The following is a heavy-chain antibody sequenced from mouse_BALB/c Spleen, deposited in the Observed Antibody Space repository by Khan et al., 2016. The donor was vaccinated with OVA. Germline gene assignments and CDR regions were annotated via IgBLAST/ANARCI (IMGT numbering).Heavy chain of an antibody. J-gene: IGHJ3*01. CDR2: ISTYYGDA. Sequence: VQLQQSGAELVRPGVSVKISCKGSGYRFTDYTMHWVKQSHAKSLEWIGVISTYYGDASYNQKFKGKATMTVDKSSSTAYMELARLTSEDSAIYYGGRGGGGDRFAYWGQGTLVTVSA. CDR1: GYRFTDYT. CDR3: GRGGGGDRFAY. V-gene: IGHV1S137*01.